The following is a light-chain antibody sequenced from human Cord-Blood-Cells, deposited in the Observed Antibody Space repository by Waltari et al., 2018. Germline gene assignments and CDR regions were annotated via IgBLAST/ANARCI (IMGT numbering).Light chain of an antibody. CDR3: QQYNNWPWT. CDR1: QSDSSN. J-gene: IGKJ1*01. CDR2: GAS. V-gene: IGKV3-15*01. Sequence: EIAMTHSPATLSVSPGGRATLSCKASQSDSSNLAWYQQKPGQAPRLLIYGASTRATGIPARFSGSGSETEVTLTISRLQSEDFAVYYCQQYNNWPWTFGQGTKVEIK.